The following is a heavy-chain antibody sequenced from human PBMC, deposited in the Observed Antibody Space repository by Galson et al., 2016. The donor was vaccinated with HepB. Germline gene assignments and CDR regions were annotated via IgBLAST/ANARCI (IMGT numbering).Heavy chain of an antibody. Sequence: SLRLSCAASGFIFSSYWVAWLRQTPEKGLQWVANMNRDGSQIYYVDSVKGRFSISRDNAKSSLYLQMNRLGAEDTAVYYCATHGGTTVKHGFDYWGQGTLVTVSS. CDR1: GFIFSSYW. D-gene: IGHD4-17*01. CDR3: ATHGGTTVKHGFDY. CDR2: MNRDGSQI. J-gene: IGHJ4*02. V-gene: IGHV3-7*03.